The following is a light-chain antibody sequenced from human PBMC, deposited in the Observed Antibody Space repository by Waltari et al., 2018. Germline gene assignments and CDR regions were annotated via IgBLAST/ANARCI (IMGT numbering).Light chain of an antibody. CDR3: QQSYIDENT. Sequence: DIQMTQSPSSLSASVGDRVTITCRASQSISSYLNWYQQKPGKAPKLLIYAAASLQSGVPSRFSGSGSGTDFTLTISSLQPEDFATYYCQQSYIDENTFGPGTKVDIK. V-gene: IGKV1-39*01. J-gene: IGKJ3*01. CDR2: AAA. CDR1: QSISSY.